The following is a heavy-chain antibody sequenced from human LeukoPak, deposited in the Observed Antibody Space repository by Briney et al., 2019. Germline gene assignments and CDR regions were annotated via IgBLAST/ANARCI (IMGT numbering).Heavy chain of an antibody. Sequence: GGSLRLSCAASGFTFSSYAMSWVRQAPGKGLEWVSVISGSGDNTYYADSVKGQLTISRDNSKNTLYLQMNSLRGEDTAVYYCASSDTAYYDFWSGYYRYYYGMDVWGQGTTVTVSS. CDR1: GFTFSSYA. D-gene: IGHD3-3*01. V-gene: IGHV3-23*01. CDR3: ASSDTAYYDFWSGYYRYYYGMDV. CDR2: ISGSGDNT. J-gene: IGHJ6*02.